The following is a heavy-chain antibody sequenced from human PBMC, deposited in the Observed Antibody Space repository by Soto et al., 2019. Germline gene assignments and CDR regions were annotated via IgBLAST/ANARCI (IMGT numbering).Heavy chain of an antibody. CDR2: MSYDGSNK. V-gene: IGHV3-30-3*01. Sequence: QVQLVESGGGVVQPGRSLRLSCAASGFTFSSYAMHWVRQAPGKGLEGVAVMSYDGSNKYYADSVKGRFTISRDNSKNTLYLQMNSLRAEDTAVYYCARDKSPYSSGWHNRHFEYWGQGTLVTVSS. D-gene: IGHD6-19*01. CDR1: GFTFSSYA. J-gene: IGHJ4*02. CDR3: ARDKSPYSSGWHNRHFEY.